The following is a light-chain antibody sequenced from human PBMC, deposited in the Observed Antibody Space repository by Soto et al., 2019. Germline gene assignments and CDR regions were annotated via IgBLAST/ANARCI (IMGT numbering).Light chain of an antibody. CDR3: QQYESLPLT. J-gene: IGKJ5*01. CDR1: QDINKN. V-gene: IGKV1-33*01. CDR2: DAS. Sequence: DIQMTQSPSSLFASVGDRVTITSQASQDINKNLIWYQQKTGKPPKLLIYDASDLETGVPSRFSGSGSGTGFTFTISRLQPEDFATYYCQQYESLPLTFGQGTRLEIK.